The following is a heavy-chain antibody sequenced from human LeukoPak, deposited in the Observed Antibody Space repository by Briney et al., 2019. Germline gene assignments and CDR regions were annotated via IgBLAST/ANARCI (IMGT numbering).Heavy chain of an antibody. D-gene: IGHD2-2*01. Sequence: PGRSLRLSCAASGFTFSSYAMHWVRQAPGKGLGWVAVISYDGSNKYYADSVKGRFTISRDNSKNTLYLQMNSLRAEDTAVYYCARDLPPVPAAISNYYYYYGIDVWGQGTTVTVSS. J-gene: IGHJ6*02. CDR2: ISYDGSNK. CDR3: ARDLPPVPAAISNYYYYYGIDV. V-gene: IGHV3-30-3*01. CDR1: GFTFSSYA.